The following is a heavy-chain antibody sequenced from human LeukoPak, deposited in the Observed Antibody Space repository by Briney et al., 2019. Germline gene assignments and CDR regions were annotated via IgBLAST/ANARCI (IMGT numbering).Heavy chain of an antibody. V-gene: IGHV3-30-3*01. CDR3: ASSNWFDP. CDR2: ISYDGSNK. J-gene: IGHJ5*02. CDR1: GFTFNSYA. Sequence: GRSLRLSCAASGFTFNSYAMHWVRQAPGKGLEWVAVISYDGSNKYYADSVKDRFTISRDNSKNTLYLQMNSLRVEDTAVYYCASSNWFDPWGQGTLVTVSS.